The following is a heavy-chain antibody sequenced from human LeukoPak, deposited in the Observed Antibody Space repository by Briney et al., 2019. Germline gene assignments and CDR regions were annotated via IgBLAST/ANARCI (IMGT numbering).Heavy chain of an antibody. D-gene: IGHD6-19*01. Sequence: SETLSLTCTVSGGSLSSYYWSWIRQPPGKGLEWIGYIYYSGSTNYNPSLKSRVTISVDTSKNQFSLKLSSVTAADTAVYYCAGGGGAVAYDYYYGMDVWGQGTTVTVSS. CDR3: AGGGGAVAYDYYYGMDV. J-gene: IGHJ6*02. CDR1: GGSLSSYY. V-gene: IGHV4-59*01. CDR2: IYYSGST.